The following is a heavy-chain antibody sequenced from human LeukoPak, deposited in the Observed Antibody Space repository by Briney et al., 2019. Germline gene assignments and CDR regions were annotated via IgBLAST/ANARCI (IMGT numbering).Heavy chain of an antibody. J-gene: IGHJ4*02. CDR2: IYYSGST. D-gene: IGHD2/OR15-2a*01. CDR3: ARYSTRAWGVFDY. CDR1: GGSISSSSYY. Sequence: SETLSLTCTVSGGSISSSSYYWGWIRQAPGKGLEWIGSIYYSGSTYYNPSLKSRVTISVDTSKNQFSLKLSSVTAADTAVYYCARYSTRAWGVFDYWGQGTLVTVSS. V-gene: IGHV4-39*01.